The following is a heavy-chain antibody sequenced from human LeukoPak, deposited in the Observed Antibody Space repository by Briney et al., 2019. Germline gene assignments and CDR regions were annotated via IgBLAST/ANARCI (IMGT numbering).Heavy chain of an antibody. Sequence: PGGSLRLSCAASGFTFSDYYMSWIRQAPGKGLEWVSYIGSSGSTIYYADSVKGRFTISRDNAKNSLYLQMNSLRAEDTAVYYCARGGYFDILTGYYNGEFDYWGQGTLVTVSS. CDR2: IGSSGSTI. CDR3: ARGGYFDILTGYYNGEFDY. V-gene: IGHV3-11*01. J-gene: IGHJ4*02. CDR1: GFTFSDYY. D-gene: IGHD3-9*01.